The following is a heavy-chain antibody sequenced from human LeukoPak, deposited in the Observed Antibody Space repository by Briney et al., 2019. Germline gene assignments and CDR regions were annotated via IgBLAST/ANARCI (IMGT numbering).Heavy chain of an antibody. CDR1: GGSISSSNW. D-gene: IGHD5-18*01. CDR3: ARDRINSYGSYYYMDV. CDR2: IYHSGST. V-gene: IGHV4-4*02. Sequence: SETLSLTCAVSGGSISSSNWWSWVRQPPGKGLEWIGEIYHSGSTNYNPSLKSRVTISVDKSKNQFSLKLSSVTAADTAVYYCARDRINSYGSYYYMDVWGKGTTVTVSS. J-gene: IGHJ6*03.